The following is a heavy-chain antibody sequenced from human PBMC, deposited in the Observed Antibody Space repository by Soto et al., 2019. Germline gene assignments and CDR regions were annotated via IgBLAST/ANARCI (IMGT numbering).Heavy chain of an antibody. CDR1: GGTFSSYA. CDR3: ARGWNDFPH. Sequence: QGQLGQSGAGVKKPGSSVKVSSKASGGTFSSYAISWVRQAPGQGLECMGGIIPVFGTANYAQKFQGRVTINADESTSTVYMELSSLRSEDPAVYYCARGWNDFPHWGQGTLVTVSS. D-gene: IGHD1-1*01. J-gene: IGHJ1*01. CDR2: IIPVFGTA. V-gene: IGHV1-69*12.